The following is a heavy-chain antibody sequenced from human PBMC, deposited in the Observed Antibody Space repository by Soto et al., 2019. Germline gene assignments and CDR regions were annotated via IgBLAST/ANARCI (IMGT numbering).Heavy chain of an antibody. CDR3: ARDDSYYYDSSGYPPEVYYYYGMDV. CDR2: IYYSGST. Sequence: SETLSLTCTVSGGSISSGNYYWSWIRQPPGKGLEWIGYIYYSGSTYYNPSLKSRVTISVDTSKNQFSLKLSSVTAADTAVYYCARDDSYYYDSSGYPPEVYYYYGMDVWGQGTTVTVSS. J-gene: IGHJ6*02. CDR1: GGSISSGNYY. D-gene: IGHD3-22*01. V-gene: IGHV4-30-4*01.